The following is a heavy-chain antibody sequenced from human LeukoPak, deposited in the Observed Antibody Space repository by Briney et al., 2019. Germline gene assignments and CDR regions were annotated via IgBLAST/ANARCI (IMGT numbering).Heavy chain of an antibody. D-gene: IGHD1-1*01. V-gene: IGHV1-2*02. J-gene: IGHJ4*02. CDR1: GYSFSDSY. Sequence: GASVKVSCKASGYSFSDSYMFWIRQAPGQGLEWVGWTKPKSGVTRYAQKFQGRVTVTSDTSISTLYMGLNSLRSDDTAVYYCARDHVSRKDDRNFDYWGQGTLVTVSS. CDR3: ARDHVSRKDDRNFDY. CDR2: TKPKSGVT.